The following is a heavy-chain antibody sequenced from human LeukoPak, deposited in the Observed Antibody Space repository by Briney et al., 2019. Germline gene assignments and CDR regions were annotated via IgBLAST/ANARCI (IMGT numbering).Heavy chain of an antibody. Sequence: GGSLRLSCAASGFTVSSNYMSWVRQAPGKGMEWVSVIYSGGSTYYADSVKGRFTISRHNSKNTLYLQMNSLRAEDTAVYYCARDAGYYDSSGYEGIFDYWGQGTLVTVSS. D-gene: IGHD3-22*01. CDR3: ARDAGYYDSSGYEGIFDY. CDR2: IYSGGST. CDR1: GFTVSSNY. J-gene: IGHJ4*02. V-gene: IGHV3-53*04.